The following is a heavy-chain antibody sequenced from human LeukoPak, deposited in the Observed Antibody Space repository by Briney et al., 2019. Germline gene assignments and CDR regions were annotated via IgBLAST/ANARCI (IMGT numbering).Heavy chain of an antibody. V-gene: IGHV1-69*13. CDR1: GDTFSTYA. D-gene: IGHD2-15*01. J-gene: IGHJ4*02. Sequence: ASVKVSCKASGDTFSTYALSWVRQAPGQGLEWMGGIIPIFGTADYAQTFQGRVTITADESTSTAYMELSSLRSDDTAVYYCAREGSLGPYWGQGTLVTVSS. CDR3: AREGSLGPY. CDR2: IIPIFGTA.